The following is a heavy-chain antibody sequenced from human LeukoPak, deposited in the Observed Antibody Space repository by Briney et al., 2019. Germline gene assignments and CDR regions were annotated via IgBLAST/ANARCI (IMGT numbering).Heavy chain of an antibody. CDR2: IYPADSDI. CDR1: GYSFTSYW. D-gene: IGHD2-15*01. J-gene: IGHJ5*02. CDR3: ATQEYCSGGSCYTWFDP. V-gene: IGHV5-51*01. Sequence: GESLKISCKGSGYSFTSYWIGWVRQMPGKGLEWMGIIYPADSDIRYSPSFQGQVTISADKSISTAYLQWSSLKASDTAMYYCATQEYCSGGSCYTWFDPWGQGTLVTVSS.